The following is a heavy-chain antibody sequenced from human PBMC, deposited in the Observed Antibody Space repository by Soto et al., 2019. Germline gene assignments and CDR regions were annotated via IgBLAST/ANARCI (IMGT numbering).Heavy chain of an antibody. CDR3: ARHETLHGDYDY. V-gene: IGHV6-1*01. D-gene: IGHD4-17*01. J-gene: IGHJ4*02. Sequence: PSQTLSLTCAISGDSVSSNSAAWNWIRQSPSRGLEWLGRTYYRSKWYNDYAVSVKSRITINSDTSKNQFSLKLSSVTAADTAVYYCARHETLHGDYDYWGQGTLVTVSS. CDR2: TYYRSKWYN. CDR1: GDSVSSNSAA.